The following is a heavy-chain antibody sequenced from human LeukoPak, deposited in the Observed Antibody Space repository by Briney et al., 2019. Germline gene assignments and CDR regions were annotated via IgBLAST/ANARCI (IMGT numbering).Heavy chain of an antibody. V-gene: IGHV4-61*02. CDR3: ASDRIEVDAFDI. CDR2: IYTSGST. J-gene: IGHJ3*02. D-gene: IGHD2-15*01. Sequence: SQTLSLACTVSGGSISSGSYFWSWIRQPAGKGLEWIGRIYTSGSTNYNPSLKSRVTISVDTSKNQFSLKLSSVTAADTAVYYCASDRIEVDAFDIWGQGTMVTVSS. CDR1: GGSISSGSYF.